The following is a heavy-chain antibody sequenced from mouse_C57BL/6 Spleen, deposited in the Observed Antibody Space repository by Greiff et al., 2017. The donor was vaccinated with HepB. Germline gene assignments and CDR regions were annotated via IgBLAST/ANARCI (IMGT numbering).Heavy chain of an antibody. CDR1: GYTFTDYN. CDR3: ARRTYYSNYAFAY. V-gene: IGHV1-18*01. CDR2: INPNNGGT. Sequence: VQLQQSGPELVKPGASVKISCKASGYTFTDYNMDWVKQSHGKSLEWIGDINPNNGGTIYNQKFKGKATLTVDKSSSTAYMELRSLTSEDTAVYYCARRTYYSNYAFAYWGQGTLVTVSA. J-gene: IGHJ3*01. D-gene: IGHD2-5*01.